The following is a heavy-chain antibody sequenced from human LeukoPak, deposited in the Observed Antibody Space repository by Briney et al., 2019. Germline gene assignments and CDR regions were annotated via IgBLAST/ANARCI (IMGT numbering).Heavy chain of an antibody. CDR1: GFTFSAYS. D-gene: IGHD2-8*01. CDR3: ARDLQEDAIPPLGY. J-gene: IGHJ4*02. V-gene: IGHV3-48*01. CDR2: ISSSSMTV. Sequence: GRSLRLSCAASGFTFSAYSMTWVRQAPGKGLEWLSYISSSSMTVYYADSVKGRITISRDNGKNSLFLQMNSLRAEDTGVYYCARDLQEDAIPPLGYWGQGTLVTVSS.